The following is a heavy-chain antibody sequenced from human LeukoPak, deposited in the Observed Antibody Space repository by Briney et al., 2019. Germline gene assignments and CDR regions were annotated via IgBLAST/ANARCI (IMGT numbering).Heavy chain of an antibody. V-gene: IGHV4-39*07. CDR2: INHSGST. Sequence: PSETLSLTCTVSGGSISSGGYYWSWIRQHPGKGLEWIGEINHSGSTNYNPSLKSRVSISVDTSKNQFSLKLSSVTAADTAVYYCARGGEVGATTDFDYWGQGTLVTVSS. J-gene: IGHJ4*02. CDR1: GGSISSGGYY. CDR3: ARGGEVGATTDFDY. D-gene: IGHD1-26*01.